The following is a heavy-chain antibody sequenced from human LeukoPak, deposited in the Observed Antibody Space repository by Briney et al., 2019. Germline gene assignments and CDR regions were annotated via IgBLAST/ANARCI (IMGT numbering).Heavy chain of an antibody. Sequence: PSETLSLTCTVPGGSISSGDYYWSWIRQPPGKGLEWIGYIYYSGSTYYNPSLKSRVTISVDTSKNQFSLKLSSVTAADTAVYYCAREPYDILTGYPSRWFDPWGQGTLVTVSS. CDR1: GGSISSGDYY. D-gene: IGHD3-9*01. J-gene: IGHJ5*02. CDR3: AREPYDILTGYPSRWFDP. V-gene: IGHV4-30-4*01. CDR2: IYYSGST.